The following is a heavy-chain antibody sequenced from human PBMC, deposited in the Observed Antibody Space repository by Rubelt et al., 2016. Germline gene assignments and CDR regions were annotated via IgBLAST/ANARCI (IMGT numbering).Heavy chain of an antibody. V-gene: IGHV4-39*01. J-gene: IGHJ4*02. Sequence: QLQLQESGPGLVKPSETLSLTCTVSGGSISRSTYYWGWIRQPPGKGLEWIGSVYYSGSTYYNPSLKSRVTISVDTSKHQFSLKVKAVTAADTAVYNCARHFLRGNYPDYFDYWGQGTLVTVSS. CDR1: GGSISRSTYY. D-gene: IGHD1-7*01. CDR3: ARHFLRGNYPDYFDY. CDR2: VYYSGST.